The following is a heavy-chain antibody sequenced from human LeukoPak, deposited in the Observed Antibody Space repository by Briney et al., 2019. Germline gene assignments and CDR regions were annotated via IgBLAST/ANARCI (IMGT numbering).Heavy chain of an antibody. V-gene: IGHV3-7*01. CDR2: IKPDESEK. Sequence: HPGRSLRLSCAASGFTFSSYWMSWVRQAPGKGLEWVASIKPDESEKYYVDSVKGRFTISRDNARNSLYLQMNSLRAEDTAVYYCASGCSSTSCYAGWGQGTLVTVSS. CDR3: ASGCSSTSCYAG. J-gene: IGHJ4*02. D-gene: IGHD2-2*01. CDR1: GFTFSSYW.